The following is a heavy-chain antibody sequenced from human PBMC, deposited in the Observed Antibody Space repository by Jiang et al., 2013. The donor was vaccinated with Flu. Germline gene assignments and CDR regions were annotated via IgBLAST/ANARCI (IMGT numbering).Heavy chain of an antibody. V-gene: IGHV1-2*02. Sequence: GAEVKKPGASVKVSCKASGYTFTGYYMHWVRQAPGQGLEWMGWINPNSGGTNYAQKFQGRVTMTRDTSISTAYMELSRLRSDDTAVYYCARGDTVVAARGWYFDLWGRGTLVTVSS. J-gene: IGHJ2*01. D-gene: IGHD2-15*01. CDR1: GYTFTGYY. CDR3: ARGDTVVAARGWYFDL. CDR2: INPNSGGT.